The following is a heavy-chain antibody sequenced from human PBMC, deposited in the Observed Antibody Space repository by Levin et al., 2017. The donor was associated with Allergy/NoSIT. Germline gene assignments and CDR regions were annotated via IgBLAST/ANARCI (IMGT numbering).Heavy chain of an antibody. V-gene: IGHV3-33*01. CDR3: ARDNGAATITFFDY. CDR1: GFTFSSYG. D-gene: IGHD5-12*01. CDR2: IWYDGSNK. J-gene: IGHJ4*02. Sequence: GGSLRLSCAASGFTFSSYGMHWVRQAPGKGLEWVAVIWYDGSNKYYADPVKGRFTISRDNSKNTLYLQMNTLRAEDTAVYCCARDNGAATITFFDYWGQGTLVTVSS.